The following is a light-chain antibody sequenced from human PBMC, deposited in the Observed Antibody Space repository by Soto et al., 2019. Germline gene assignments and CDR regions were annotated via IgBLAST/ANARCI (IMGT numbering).Light chain of an antibody. J-gene: IGLJ2*01. CDR2: NDN. CDR1: SSNIGSRT. CDR3: AAWDDSLHVI. Sequence: QSALTQPPSASATPGQRVTISCSGSSSNIGSRTVNWYQQLPGSAPKLLVYNDNQRPSGVPDRFSGSKSGTSASLAISGLQSEDEADYYCAAWDDSLHVIFDGGTKVTVL. V-gene: IGLV1-44*01.